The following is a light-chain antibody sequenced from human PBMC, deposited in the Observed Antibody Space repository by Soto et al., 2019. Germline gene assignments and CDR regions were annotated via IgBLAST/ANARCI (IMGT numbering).Light chain of an antibody. V-gene: IGKV3-20*01. CDR1: QSVSSSY. CDR2: GAS. Sequence: EIVLPQSPGTLSLSPGERATLSCSASQSVSSSYLAWYQQKPGQAPRLLIYGASSRATGIPDRFSGSGSGTDFTRTISRLEPEDFAVYYCQQYGSSGYTFGQGTKLEIK. CDR3: QQYGSSGYT. J-gene: IGKJ2*01.